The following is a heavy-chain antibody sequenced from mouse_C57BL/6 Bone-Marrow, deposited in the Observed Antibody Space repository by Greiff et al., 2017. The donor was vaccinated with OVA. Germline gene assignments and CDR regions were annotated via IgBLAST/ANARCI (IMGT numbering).Heavy chain of an antibody. CDR3: TEDYGSSYRAY. Sequence: EVKVVESGGGLVQPGGSMKLSCVASGFTFSNYWMNWVRQSPEKGLEWVAQIRLKSDNYATHYAESVKGRFTISRDDSKSSVYLQMNNLRAEDTGIYYCTEDYGSSYRAYWGQGTLVTVSA. CDR1: GFTFSNYW. J-gene: IGHJ3*01. D-gene: IGHD1-1*01. V-gene: IGHV6-3*01. CDR2: IRLKSDNYAT.